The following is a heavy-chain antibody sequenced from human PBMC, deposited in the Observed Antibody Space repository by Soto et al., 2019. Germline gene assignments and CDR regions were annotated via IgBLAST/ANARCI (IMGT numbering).Heavy chain of an antibody. CDR1: GFTLSSYA. V-gene: IGHV3-30-3*01. CDR3: ASPHYDFWSGYYTGEDYYYYGMDV. CDR2: ISYDGSNK. J-gene: IGHJ6*02. Sequence: GGSLILSCAASGFTLSSYAMNWVRQAPGKGLEWVAVISYDGSNKYYADSVKGRFTISRDNSKNTLYLQMNSLRAEDTAVYYCASPHYDFWSGYYTGEDYYYYGMDVWGQGTTVTVSS. D-gene: IGHD3-3*01.